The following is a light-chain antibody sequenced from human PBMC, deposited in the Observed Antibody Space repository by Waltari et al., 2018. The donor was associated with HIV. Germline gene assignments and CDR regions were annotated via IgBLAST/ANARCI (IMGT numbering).Light chain of an antibody. CDR2: GES. CDR3: QQYGSSPQT. Sequence: EIVLTQSPGILSLSPGERATLSCRASQSVRSGYLAWYQHKPGQAPRLLIYGESSRATGIPDRFSGSGSGTDFTLSINRLEPEDFAVYYCQQYGSSPQTFGQGTKVEIK. V-gene: IGKV3-20*01. J-gene: IGKJ1*01. CDR1: QSVRSGY.